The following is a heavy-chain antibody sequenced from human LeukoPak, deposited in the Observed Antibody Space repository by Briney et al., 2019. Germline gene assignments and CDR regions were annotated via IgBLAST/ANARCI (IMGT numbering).Heavy chain of an antibody. D-gene: IGHD4-17*01. CDR1: GFTFSSYA. CDR2: ISGSGGST. V-gene: IGHV3-23*01. CDR3: AKDVYGDYGYEYYFDY. J-gene: IGHJ4*02. Sequence: GGSLRPSCAASGFTFSSYAMSWVRQAPGKGLEWVSAISGSGGSTYYADSVKGRFTISRDNSKNTLYLQMNSLRAEDTAVYYCAKDVYGDYGYEYYFDYWGQGTLVTVSS.